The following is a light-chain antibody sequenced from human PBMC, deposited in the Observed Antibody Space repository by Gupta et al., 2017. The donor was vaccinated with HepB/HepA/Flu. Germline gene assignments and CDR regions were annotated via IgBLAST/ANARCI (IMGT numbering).Light chain of an antibody. CDR1: SSNIGNNY. Sequence: QSVLTQPPSVSAAPGQTVTLSCSGSSSNIGNNYVSWYQQPPGTAPKLLIYDNNKRPSGIPDRFSGSKSGTSATLGITGLQTGDEADYYCGTWDSSLSAGVFGGRTKLTVL. CDR3: GTWDSSLSAGV. V-gene: IGLV1-51*01. J-gene: IGLJ3*02. CDR2: DNN.